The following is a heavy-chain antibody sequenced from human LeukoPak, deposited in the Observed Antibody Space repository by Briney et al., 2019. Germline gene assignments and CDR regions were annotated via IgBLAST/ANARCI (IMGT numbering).Heavy chain of an antibody. D-gene: IGHD3-22*01. CDR3: ARLTYYSNSHGYYSDY. Sequence: GGSLRLSCAASRFIFSTSSMNWVRQAPGQGLEWVASISSSSTYIYYADSVKARFTISRDNAKNSLYLQMNSLRAEDTAVYYCARLTYYSNSHGYYSDYWGQGTLVTVSS. CDR2: ISSSSTYI. J-gene: IGHJ4*02. V-gene: IGHV3-21*01. CDR1: RFIFSTSS.